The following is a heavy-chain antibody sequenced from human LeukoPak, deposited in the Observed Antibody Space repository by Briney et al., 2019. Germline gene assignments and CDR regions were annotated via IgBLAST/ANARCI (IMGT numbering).Heavy chain of an antibody. D-gene: IGHD6-19*01. Sequence: GGSLRLSCAASGFTFSNYSMNWVRQAPGKGLEWVSSISTSGNYIYYADSVKGRFTISRDNAKNSLYLQLNSLRAEDTAVYYCARGAPHGVIARGIRYQRGWYQDYWGQGTLVTVSS. J-gene: IGHJ4*02. V-gene: IGHV3-21*01. CDR2: ISTSGNYI. CDR3: ARGAPHGVIARGIRYQRGWYQDY. CDR1: GFTFSNYS.